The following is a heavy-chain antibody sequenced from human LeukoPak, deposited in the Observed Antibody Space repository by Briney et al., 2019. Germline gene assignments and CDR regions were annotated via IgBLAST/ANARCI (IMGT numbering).Heavy chain of an antibody. V-gene: IGHV4-39*07. Sequence: PSETLSLTCVVSGGSISSYYWGWIRQPPGKGLEWIGSIYYSGSTYYNPSLKSRVTISVDTSKNQFSLKLSSVTAADTAVYYCARDGSDYFDYWGQGTLVTVSS. D-gene: IGHD3-10*01. CDR1: GGSISSYY. J-gene: IGHJ4*02. CDR2: IYYSGST. CDR3: ARDGSDYFDY.